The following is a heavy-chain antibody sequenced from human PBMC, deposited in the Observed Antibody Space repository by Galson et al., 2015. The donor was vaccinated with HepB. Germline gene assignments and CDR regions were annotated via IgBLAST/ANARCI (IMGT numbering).Heavy chain of an antibody. CDR2: IYWDDDK. CDR3: AHNEKLRFLEWLYFDY. D-gene: IGHD3-3*01. Sequence: PALVKPTQTLTLTCTFSGFSLSTSGVGVGWIRQPPGKALEWLALIYWDDDKRYSPSLKSRLTITKDTSKNQVVLTMTNMDPVDTATYYCAHNEKLRFLEWLYFDYWGQGTLVTVSS. V-gene: IGHV2-5*02. J-gene: IGHJ4*02. CDR1: GFSLSTSGVG.